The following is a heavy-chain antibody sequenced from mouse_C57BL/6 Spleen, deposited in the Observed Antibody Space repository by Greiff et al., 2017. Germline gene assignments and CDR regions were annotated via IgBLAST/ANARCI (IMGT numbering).Heavy chain of an antibody. D-gene: IGHD4-1*01. Sequence: QVHVKQPGAELVKPGASVKLSCKASGYTFTSYWMHWVKQRPGRGLEWIGRIDPNSGGTEYNEKFKSKATLTVDKPSSTAYMQLSSLTSEDSAVYDCARTSNRGVEGYAMDYWGQGTSVTVSS. V-gene: IGHV1-72*01. CDR2: IDPNSGGT. CDR1: GYTFTSYW. J-gene: IGHJ4*01. CDR3: ARTSNRGVEGYAMDY.